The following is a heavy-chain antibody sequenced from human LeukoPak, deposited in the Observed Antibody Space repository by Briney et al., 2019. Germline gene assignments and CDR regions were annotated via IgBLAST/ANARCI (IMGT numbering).Heavy chain of an antibody. CDR1: GYTFTGYY. D-gene: IGHD1-1*01. V-gene: IGHV1-2*02. CDR2: INPNNGGT. J-gene: IGHJ4*02. CDR3: GRDRHWNQGNFDY. Sequence: GASVKVSCKTSGYTFTGYYLFWVRQAPGQGLEWMGWINPNNGGTNSAQKFQGRVTMTRDTSIGTAYMELNRLTYDDTAVYYCGRDRHWNQGNFDYWGQGTLVTVSS.